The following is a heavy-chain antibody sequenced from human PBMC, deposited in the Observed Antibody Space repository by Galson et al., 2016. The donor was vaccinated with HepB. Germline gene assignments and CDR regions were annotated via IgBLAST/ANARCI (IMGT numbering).Heavy chain of an antibody. V-gene: IGHV1-69*10. J-gene: IGHJ6*02. D-gene: IGHD3-10*02. Sequence: SSVKVSCKASGGTFLTYAFAWVRQAPGQGLEWLGGIIPMHDPPHYAQNFQGRITITADKSTSTTYMELSSLRSDDTAIYYCADGAIVRQGTHYYSLDVWGQGTSVTVSS. CDR2: IIPMHDPP. CDR1: GGTFLTYA. CDR3: ADGAIVRQGTHYYSLDV.